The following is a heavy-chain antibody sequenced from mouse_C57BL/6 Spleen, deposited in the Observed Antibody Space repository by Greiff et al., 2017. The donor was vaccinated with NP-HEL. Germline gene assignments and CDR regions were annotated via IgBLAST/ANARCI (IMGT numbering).Heavy chain of an antibody. V-gene: IGHV1-59*01. J-gene: IGHJ4*01. Sequence: QVQLQQPGAELVRPGTSVKLSCKASGYTFTSYWMHWVKQRPGQGLEWIGVIDPSDSYTNYNQKFKGKATLTVDTSSSTAYMQLSSLTSEDSAVYYCARGYEYDYDLDYAMDYWGQGTSVTVSS. CDR3: ARGYEYDYDLDYAMDY. CDR2: IDPSDSYT. CDR1: GYTFTSYW. D-gene: IGHD2-4*01.